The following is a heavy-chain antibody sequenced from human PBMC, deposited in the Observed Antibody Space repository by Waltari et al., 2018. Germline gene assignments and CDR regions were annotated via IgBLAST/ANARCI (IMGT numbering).Heavy chain of an antibody. Sequence: QVQLVQSGAEVKKPGASVKVSCKASGYTFTGYYMHWVRQAPGQGLEWMGRINPNSGGTNYAQKFQGRVTMTRDTSISTAYMELSRLRSDDTAVYYCARVGGQLWLPGRVANYFDYWGQGTLVTVSS. V-gene: IGHV1-2*06. J-gene: IGHJ4*02. CDR3: ARVGGQLWLPGRVANYFDY. CDR1: GYTFTGYY. CDR2: INPNSGGT. D-gene: IGHD5-18*01.